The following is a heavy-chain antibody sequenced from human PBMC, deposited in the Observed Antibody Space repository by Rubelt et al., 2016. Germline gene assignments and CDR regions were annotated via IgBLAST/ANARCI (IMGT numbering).Heavy chain of an antibody. CDR2: VNAGNGNT. V-gene: IGHV1-3*01. D-gene: IGHD4-11*01. CDR3: ARGARRYSMDPRNAFDI. Sequence: QVQLVQSGAEVKKPGASVKVSRKASGSTFTSYAMHWVRQAPGPRLEWMGWVNAGNGNTKYSQKFQGRVTMTTDTSTSTAYMELRSLRSDDTAVYYCARGARRYSMDPRNAFDIWGQGTMVTVSS. J-gene: IGHJ3*02. CDR1: GSTFTSYA.